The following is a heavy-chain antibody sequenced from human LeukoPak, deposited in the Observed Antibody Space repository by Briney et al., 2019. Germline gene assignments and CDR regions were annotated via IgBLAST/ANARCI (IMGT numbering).Heavy chain of an antibody. CDR3: AREYDFWSGYPFDY. CDR1: GGSISNKSFY. CDR2: VYSSGST. Sequence: SETLSLTCTVSGGSISNKSFYWGWIRQPPGKGLEWIGNVYSSGSTYYNPSLKVRVTISVDTSKNQFSLKLSSVTAADTAVYYCAREYDFWSGYPFDYWGQGTLVTVSS. D-gene: IGHD3-3*01. J-gene: IGHJ4*02. V-gene: IGHV4-39*07.